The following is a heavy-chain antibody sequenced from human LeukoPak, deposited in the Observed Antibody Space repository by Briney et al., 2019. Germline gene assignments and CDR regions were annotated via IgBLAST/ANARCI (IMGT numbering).Heavy chain of an antibody. CDR2: IYASGST. J-gene: IGHJ4*02. Sequence: SETLSLTCTVSGGSISNYYWSWIRQPAGMGLEWIGHIYASGSTNYNPSLKSRVTMSVDTSNSQFSLNLGSVTAADTAVYYCARTSARGAQFDYWGQGTLVTVSS. CDR3: ARTSARGAQFDY. CDR1: GGSISNYY. V-gene: IGHV4-4*07. D-gene: IGHD3-10*01.